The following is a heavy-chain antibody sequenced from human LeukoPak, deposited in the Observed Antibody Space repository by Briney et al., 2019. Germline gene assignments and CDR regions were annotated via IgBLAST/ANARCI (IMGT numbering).Heavy chain of an antibody. CDR1: GYKFTRCW. V-gene: IGHV5-51*01. D-gene: IGHD1-26*01. CDR3: ARHSGSYYIEYYFDY. Sequence: GESLKISCKDSGYKFTRCWIGWVRQMPGKGLEWMGIIYPGDSDTRYSPSFQGQVTISADKSISTAYLQWSSLKASDTAMYYCARHSGSYYIEYYFDYWGQGTLVTVSS. J-gene: IGHJ4*02. CDR2: IYPGDSDT.